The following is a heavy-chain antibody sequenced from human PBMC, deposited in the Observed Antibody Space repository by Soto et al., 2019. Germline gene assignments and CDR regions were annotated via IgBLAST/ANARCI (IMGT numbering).Heavy chain of an antibody. J-gene: IGHJ2*01. CDR1: GFTFSSYW. Sequence: EVQLVESGGGLVQPGGSLRLSCAASGFTFSSYWMHWVRQAPGKGLVWVSRINSDGSSTSYADSVKSRFTISRDNAKNALYLQMISLRAEDTAVYYCARGGRINWYFALWGRGTLVTVSS. CDR3: ARGGRINWYFAL. V-gene: IGHV3-74*01. CDR2: INSDGSST. D-gene: IGHD1-26*01.